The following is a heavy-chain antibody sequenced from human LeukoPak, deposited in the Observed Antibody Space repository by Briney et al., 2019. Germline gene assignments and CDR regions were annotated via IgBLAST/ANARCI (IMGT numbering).Heavy chain of an antibody. CDR1: GYTFSSYG. CDR2: INPNSGGT. J-gene: IGHJ6*03. V-gene: IGHV1-2*02. CDR3: ARDRGSSGPLPYYYYMDV. D-gene: IGHD6-25*01. Sequence: GASVKVSCKASGYTFSSYGITWVRQAPGQGLEWMGWINPNSGGTNYAQKFQGRVTMTRDTSISTAYMELSRLRSDDTAVYYCARDRGSSGPLPYYYYMDVWGKGTTVTVSS.